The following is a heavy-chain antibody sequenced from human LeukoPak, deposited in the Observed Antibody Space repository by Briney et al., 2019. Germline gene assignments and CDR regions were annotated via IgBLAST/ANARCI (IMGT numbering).Heavy chain of an antibody. Sequence: SETLSLTCTVSGGSISSNYWSWIRQPPGKGLEWIGCRYDTGGTNYNPSLQSRVTISVDTSKNQFSLKLTSVTAADTAVYYCARDSGSYPFQSWGQGTLVTVFS. CDR1: GGSISSNY. V-gene: IGHV4-59*01. D-gene: IGHD1-26*01. J-gene: IGHJ5*02. CDR2: RYDTGGT. CDR3: ARDSGSYPFQS.